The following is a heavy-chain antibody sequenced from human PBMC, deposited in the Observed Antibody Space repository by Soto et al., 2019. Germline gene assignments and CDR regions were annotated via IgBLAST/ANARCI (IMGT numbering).Heavy chain of an antibody. CDR3: ARGYGGWELTHHYGMDV. J-gene: IGHJ6*02. V-gene: IGHV4-34*01. D-gene: IGHD1-26*01. CDR2: INHSGST. CDR1: GGSFSGYY. Sequence: PSETLSLTCAVYGGSFSGYYWSWIRQPPGKGLEWIGEINHSGSTNYNPSLKSRVTISVDTSKNQFSLKLSSVTAADTAVYYCARGYGGWELTHHYGMDVWGQGTTVTVSS.